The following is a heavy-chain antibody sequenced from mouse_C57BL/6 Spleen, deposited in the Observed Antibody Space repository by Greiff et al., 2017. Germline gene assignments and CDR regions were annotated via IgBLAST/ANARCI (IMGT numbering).Heavy chain of an antibody. CDR1: GYAFSSSW. CDR3: ASDYGSSSWFAY. CDR2: IYPGDGDT. D-gene: IGHD1-1*01. J-gene: IGHJ3*01. V-gene: IGHV1-82*01. Sequence: VMLVESGPELVKPGASVKISCKASGYAFSSSWMNWVKQRPGKGLEWIGRIYPGDGDTNYNGKFKGKATLTADKSSSTAYMQLSSLTSEDSAVYFCASDYGSSSWFAYWGQGTLVTVSA.